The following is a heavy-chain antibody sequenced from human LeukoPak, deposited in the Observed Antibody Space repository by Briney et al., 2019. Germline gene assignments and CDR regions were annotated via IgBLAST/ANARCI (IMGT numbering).Heavy chain of an antibody. D-gene: IGHD6-25*01. CDR2: ISTVSTYT. J-gene: IGHJ6*03. CDR1: GFTFSDYS. CDR3: ARDGSGFYLYNYMDV. Sequence: GGSLRLSCAPSGFTFSDYSMNCVRQAPGKGLEWVASISTVSTYTFYADSVKGRFTISRANVRSSLYLQMSSLGAEDTAVYYCARDGSGFYLYNYMDVWGKGTTVTVSS. V-gene: IGHV3-21*01.